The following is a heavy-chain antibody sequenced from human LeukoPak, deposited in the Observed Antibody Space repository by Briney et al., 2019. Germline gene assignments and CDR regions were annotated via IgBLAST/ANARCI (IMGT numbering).Heavy chain of an antibody. D-gene: IGHD4-23*01. CDR2: IYHSGST. CDR1: GGSISSSSGNC. Sequence: SETLSLTCTISGGSISSSSGNCWTWVRQPPGKGLEWIGEIYHSGSTNYNPSLKSRVTMLLDKSKNQFSLKLSSVTAADTAVYYCARNGGNSDFDYWGQGTLVTVSS. J-gene: IGHJ4*02. CDR3: ARNGGNSDFDY. V-gene: IGHV4-4*02.